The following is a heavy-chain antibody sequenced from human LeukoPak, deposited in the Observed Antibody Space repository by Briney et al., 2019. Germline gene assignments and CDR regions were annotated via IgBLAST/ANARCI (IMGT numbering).Heavy chain of an antibody. CDR1: GYTFTGYY. CDR3: ARLVWAVAGTGWFDP. Sequence: GASVKVSCKASGYTFTGYYMHWVRQAPGQGLEWMGWINPNSGGTNYAQKFQGRVTMTRDTSISTAYMELSRLRSDDTAVYYCARLVWAVAGTGWFDPWGQGTLVTVFS. J-gene: IGHJ5*02. CDR2: INPNSGGT. V-gene: IGHV1-2*02. D-gene: IGHD6-19*01.